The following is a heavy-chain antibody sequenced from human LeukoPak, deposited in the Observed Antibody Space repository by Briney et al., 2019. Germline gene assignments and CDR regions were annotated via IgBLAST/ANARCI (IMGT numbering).Heavy chain of an antibody. D-gene: IGHD3-22*01. CDR3: ARCPYYYDSSGYYYDPFDY. CDR1: GYTFTSYY. Sequence: ASVKVSCKASGYTFTSYYMHWVRQAPGQGLEWMGIINPGGGSTSYAQKFQGRVTMTRDMSTSTVYMELSSLRAEDTAVYYCARCPYYYDSSGYYYDPFDYWGQGTLVTVSS. J-gene: IGHJ4*02. V-gene: IGHV1-46*01. CDR2: INPGGGST.